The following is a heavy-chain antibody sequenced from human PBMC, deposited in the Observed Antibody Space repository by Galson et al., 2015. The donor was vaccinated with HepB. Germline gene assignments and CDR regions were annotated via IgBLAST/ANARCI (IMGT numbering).Heavy chain of an antibody. D-gene: IGHD3-9*01. J-gene: IGHJ3*02. CDR3: ARVSYFDWLPQARYAFDI. V-gene: IGHV1-3*01. Sequence: SVKVSCKASGYTFTSYAMHWVRQAPGQRLEWMGWINAGNGNTKYSQKFQGRVTITRDTSASTAYMELSSLRSEDTAVYYCARVSYFDWLPQARYAFDIWGQGTMVTVSS. CDR1: GYTFTSYA. CDR2: INAGNGNT.